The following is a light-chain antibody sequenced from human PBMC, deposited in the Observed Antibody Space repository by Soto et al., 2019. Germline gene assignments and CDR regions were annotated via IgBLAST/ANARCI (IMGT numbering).Light chain of an antibody. CDR3: AAWDGSLNGWV. CDR1: SSSIGSNT. V-gene: IGLV1-44*01. J-gene: IGLJ3*02. Sequence: QSVLTQAPSASGTPGQRVTISCSGSSSSIGSNTVSWYQQVPGTAPKLLIYSNDQRPSGVPDRFSGSKSGTSASLAIGGLQSDDEADYYCAAWDGSLNGWVFGGGTQLTVL. CDR2: SND.